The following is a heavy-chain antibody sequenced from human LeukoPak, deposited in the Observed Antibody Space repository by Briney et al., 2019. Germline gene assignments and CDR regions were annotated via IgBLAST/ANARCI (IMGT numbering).Heavy chain of an antibody. Sequence: PGGSLRLSCTASGFTFKSYWMHWVRQAPGKGLVWVSRINSDGSTTSYADSVKGRFTISRDNAKNTLYLQMNSLRAEDTAVYYCASVQGGSYLFDYWGQGTLVTVSS. D-gene: IGHD1-26*01. CDR1: GFTFKSYW. CDR3: ASVQGGSYLFDY. J-gene: IGHJ4*02. CDR2: INSDGSTT. V-gene: IGHV3-74*01.